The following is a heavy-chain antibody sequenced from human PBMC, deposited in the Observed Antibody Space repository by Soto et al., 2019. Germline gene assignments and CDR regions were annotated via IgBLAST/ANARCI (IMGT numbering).Heavy chain of an antibody. CDR3: ARDRPSSYYYYYGMDV. CDR1: GYTFTSYG. CDR2: INSYNGNT. Sequence: ASVKVSCKASGYTFTSYGISWVRQAPGQGLEWMGCINSYNGNTNYAQKLQGRVTMTTDTSTSTAHMELRSLRSDDTVVYYCARDRPSSYYYYYGMDVWGQGTTVTVSS. V-gene: IGHV1-18*01. D-gene: IGHD1-26*01. J-gene: IGHJ6*02.